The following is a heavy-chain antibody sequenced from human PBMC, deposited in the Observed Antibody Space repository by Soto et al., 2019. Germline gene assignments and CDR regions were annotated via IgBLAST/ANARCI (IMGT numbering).Heavy chain of an antibody. D-gene: IGHD2-21*01. CDR3: AIERIVASIHDAFEI. V-gene: IGHV1-18*01. CDR1: GYDFTSYG. Sequence: QGQLLQSGDEVKKPGASVRVSCRASGYDFTSYGISWVRQAPGQGLEWVSWISAYNGKRDTAQKFQGRVNMTLDTSTDTAHMELGDLTSAAAAVYYCAIERIVASIHDAFEIWGQGTMVAVSS. J-gene: IGHJ3*02. CDR2: ISAYNGKR.